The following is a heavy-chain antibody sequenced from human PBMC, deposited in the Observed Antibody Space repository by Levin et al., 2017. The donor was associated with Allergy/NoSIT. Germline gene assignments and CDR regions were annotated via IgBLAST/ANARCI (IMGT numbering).Heavy chain of an antibody. Sequence: GESLRISCAASGFTFSSYWMSWVRQAPGKGLEWVSNIKQDGSEKYYVDSVKGRFTISRDNAKNSLYLQMNSLRAEDTAVYYCARREDGAVGTFDYWGQGTLVTVSS. CDR2: IKQDGSEK. V-gene: IGHV3-7*02. D-gene: IGHD6-19*01. CDR1: GFTFSSYW. CDR3: ARREDGAVGTFDY. J-gene: IGHJ4*02.